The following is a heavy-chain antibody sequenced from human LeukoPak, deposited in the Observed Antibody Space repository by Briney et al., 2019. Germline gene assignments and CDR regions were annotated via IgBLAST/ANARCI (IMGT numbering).Heavy chain of an antibody. CDR2: IHYSGST. J-gene: IGHJ4*02. CDR3: ASSRDRIHYAAFDY. CDR1: GGSISSGGYY. Sequence: SETLSLTCTVSGGSISSGGYYWSWIHQHPGKGLEWIGYIHYSGSTYYNPSLKSRVTISVDTSKNQFSLKLSSVTAADTAVYYCASSRDRIHYAAFDYWGQGTLVTVSS. D-gene: IGHD4-17*01. V-gene: IGHV4-31*03.